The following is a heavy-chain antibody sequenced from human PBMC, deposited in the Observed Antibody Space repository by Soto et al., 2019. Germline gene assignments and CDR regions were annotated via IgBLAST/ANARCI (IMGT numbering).Heavy chain of an antibody. J-gene: IGHJ4*02. CDR3: ARGTPGKAGNY. Sequence: QVQLQESGPGLVKPSETLSLTCTVSGGSISSYYWSWIRQPPGKGLEWIGYIYYSGSTNYNPSLKRRVTVPLDTSKHHFPLSLSSVPAADTAVCYCARGTPGKAGNYWGQGTLVTVSS. CDR1: GGSISSYY. CDR2: IYYSGST. V-gene: IGHV4-59*01. D-gene: IGHD2-2*01.